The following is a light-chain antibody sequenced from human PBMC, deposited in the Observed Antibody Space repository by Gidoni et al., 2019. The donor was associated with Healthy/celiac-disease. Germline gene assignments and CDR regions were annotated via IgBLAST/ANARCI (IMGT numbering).Light chain of an antibody. CDR3: LQYNSWPNT. V-gene: IGKV3-15*01. Sequence: EIVMTHSTANLSESPGERATLSCRASQSVRSNLAWFQQKPGQAPRLLIYGASTRATCIPARFSGSGSGTEFTLTISSLQSEDFAVYYCLQYNSWPNTFGQGTRLEIK. CDR1: QSVRSN. CDR2: GAS. J-gene: IGKJ5*01.